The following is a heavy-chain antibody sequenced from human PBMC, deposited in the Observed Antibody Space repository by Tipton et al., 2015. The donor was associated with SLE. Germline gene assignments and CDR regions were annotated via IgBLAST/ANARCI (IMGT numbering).Heavy chain of an antibody. CDR3: ARVRDSGSYGDAFDI. V-gene: IGHV3-30*02. CDR1: GFTFSSYG. Sequence: GSLRLSCAASGFTFSSYGMHWVRQAPGKGLEWVAFIRYDGSNKYYADSVKGRFTISRDNSKNTLYLQMNSLRAEDTAVYYCARVRDSGSYGDAFDIWGQGTMVTVSS. J-gene: IGHJ3*02. D-gene: IGHD1-26*01. CDR2: IRYDGSNK.